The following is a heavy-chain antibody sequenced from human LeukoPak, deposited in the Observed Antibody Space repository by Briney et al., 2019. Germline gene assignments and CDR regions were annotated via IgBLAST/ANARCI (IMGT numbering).Heavy chain of an antibody. Sequence: SETLSLTCGVSGGSISSNNWWSWVRPPPGQGLEWIGEIYHSGSANYNPSLKSRVTISVDKSKNQLSLKLISVTAADTAVYYCARDGSGRGLDYWGQGTLVTVSS. D-gene: IGHD3-10*01. CDR2: IYHSGSA. CDR1: GGSISSNNW. V-gene: IGHV4-4*02. J-gene: IGHJ4*02. CDR3: ARDGSGRGLDY.